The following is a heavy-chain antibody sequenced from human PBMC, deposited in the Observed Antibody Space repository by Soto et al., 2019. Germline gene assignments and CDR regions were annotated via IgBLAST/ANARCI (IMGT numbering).Heavy chain of an antibody. Sequence: EVQLLESGGGLVQPGGSLRLSWAASGFTFSTYAMTGALQAPGKALEWVSGISGSGGNTYYADSLKGRFTISRDNSKNTLHLQMDSLRAEDTAVYYCAKDFIGTSADAFDIWGQGTMVTVSS. CDR3: AKDFIGTSADAFDI. V-gene: IGHV3-23*01. D-gene: IGHD1-26*01. J-gene: IGHJ3*02. CDR1: GFTFSTYA. CDR2: ISGSGGNT.